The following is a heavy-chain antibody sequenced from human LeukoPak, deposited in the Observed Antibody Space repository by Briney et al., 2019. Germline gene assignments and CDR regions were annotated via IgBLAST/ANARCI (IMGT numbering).Heavy chain of an antibody. V-gene: IGHV3-7*03. Sequence: GGSLRLSCAASRLTFSSYSMNWVRQAPGKGLEWVAHINQDESEKSYVDSAKGRFTISRDNGKNSLYLQMSSLRVEDTGVYHCARGHYGLDVWGQGTTVTVSS. J-gene: IGHJ6*02. CDR2: INQDESEK. CDR3: ARGHYGLDV. CDR1: RLTFSSYS.